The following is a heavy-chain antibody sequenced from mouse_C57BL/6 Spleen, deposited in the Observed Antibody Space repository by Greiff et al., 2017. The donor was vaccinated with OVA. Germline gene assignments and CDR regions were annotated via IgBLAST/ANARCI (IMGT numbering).Heavy chain of an antibody. J-gene: IGHJ1*03. CDR3: AGGAYCYGSSYHWYFDV. V-gene: IGHV1-82*01. CDR1: GYAFSSSW. Sequence: QVQLQQSGPELVKPGASVKISCKASGYAFSSSWMNWVKQRPGKGLEWIGRIYPGDGDTNYNGKFKGKATVTADKSSSTAYMQIRSLTSEDSAVYFCAGGAYCYGSSYHWYFDVWGTGTTVTVSS. CDR2: IYPGDGDT. D-gene: IGHD1-1*01.